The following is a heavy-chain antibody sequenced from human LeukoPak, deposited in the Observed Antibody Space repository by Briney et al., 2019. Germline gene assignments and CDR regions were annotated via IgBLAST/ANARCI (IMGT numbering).Heavy chain of an antibody. D-gene: IGHD3-9*01. J-gene: IGHJ2*01. CDR3: ARTYYHISTGLRYWCFDL. CDR1: GFTFSSYE. CDR2: ITDRGRTI. Sequence: GGSLRLSCAASGFTFSSYEMNWVRQAPGKGLEWVSHITDRGRTIYYADSVKGRFTISRDNAKNSLYLQMNSLRAEDTAVYYCARTYYHISTGLRYWCFDLWGRGTLVTVSS. V-gene: IGHV3-48*03.